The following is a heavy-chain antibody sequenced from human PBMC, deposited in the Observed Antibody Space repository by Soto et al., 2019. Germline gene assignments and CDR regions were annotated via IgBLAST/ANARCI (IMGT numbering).Heavy chain of an antibody. CDR2: ISYDGSNN. Sequence: PGGSLRLSCAASGFTFTAYAMHWVRQAPGKGLEWVAVISYDGSNNFYADSVKGRFTISRDNSKNTLDLQMNSLRAEDTAVYYCARAYDFWSGYPGLEYFDYWGQGTLVTVSS. V-gene: IGHV3-30-3*01. CDR1: GFTFTAYA. J-gene: IGHJ4*02. D-gene: IGHD3-3*01. CDR3: ARAYDFWSGYPGLEYFDY.